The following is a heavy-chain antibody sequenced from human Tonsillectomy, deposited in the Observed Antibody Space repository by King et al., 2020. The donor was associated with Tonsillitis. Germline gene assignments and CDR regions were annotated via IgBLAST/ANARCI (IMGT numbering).Heavy chain of an antibody. CDR3: ARNLLEAVAVYVFAY. J-gene: IGHJ4*02. CDR2: INPNTGDT. CDR1: GYTFTDYY. Sequence: VQLVQSGAEVKKPGASVKVSCKASGYTFTDYYLHWVQQAPEQGLEWMGWINPNTGDTSFAQKFHGRVTLTRDTSITTAYMELSSLRSDDTAVYYCARNLLEAVAVYVFAYWGQGTLVTVSS. D-gene: IGHD6-19*01. V-gene: IGHV1-2*02.